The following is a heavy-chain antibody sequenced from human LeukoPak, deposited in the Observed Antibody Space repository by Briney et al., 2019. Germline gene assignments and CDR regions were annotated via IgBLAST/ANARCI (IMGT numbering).Heavy chain of an antibody. J-gene: IGHJ4*02. D-gene: IGHD4-17*01. V-gene: IGHV3-64D*06. CDR3: AKDMTTMSY. Sequence: GGSLRLSCSAAGLTFSSYAMNGVRQAPGKGLEYVSAITSNGVTTYYADSEKGRFTISRDNSKNTLFLQMSSLRAEDTAVYYCAKDMTTMSYWGQGALVTVSS. CDR2: ITSNGVTT. CDR1: GLTFSSYA.